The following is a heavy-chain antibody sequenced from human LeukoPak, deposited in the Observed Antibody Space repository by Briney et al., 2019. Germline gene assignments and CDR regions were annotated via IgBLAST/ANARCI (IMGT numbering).Heavy chain of an antibody. CDR3: ARAVTTVTRGGLVFDY. CDR2: ISSSSSYI. J-gene: IGHJ4*02. Sequence: GGSLRLSCAASGFTFSSYNMNWVRQAPGKGLEWVSSISSSSSYIYYADSVRGRFTISRDNAKNSLYLQMSSLRDEDTAVYYCARAVTTVTRGGLVFDYWGQGALVTVSS. V-gene: IGHV3-21*01. CDR1: GFTFSSYN. D-gene: IGHD4-17*01.